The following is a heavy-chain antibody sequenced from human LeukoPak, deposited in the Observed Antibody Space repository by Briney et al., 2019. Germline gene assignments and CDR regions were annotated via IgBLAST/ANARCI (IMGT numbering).Heavy chain of an antibody. CDR3: TTDFRL. CDR2: IKSKTDGGTT. Sequence: GGSLRLSCAASGFTFNTAWMNWVRQAPGKGLEYIGRIKSKTDGGTTYYAAPVKGRFTISRDDSKNTLYLQMNSLKIEDAALYYCTTDFRLWGQGTLVTVSS. J-gene: IGHJ1*01. CDR1: GFTFNTAW. V-gene: IGHV3-15*01.